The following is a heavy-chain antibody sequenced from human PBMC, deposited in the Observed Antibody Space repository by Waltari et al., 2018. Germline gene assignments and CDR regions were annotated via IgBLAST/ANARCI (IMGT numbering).Heavy chain of an antibody. CDR3: ARDHKVYSAFDI. Sequence: EAQLLEAGGGLAQPGGSRRPPCAASAFSFSHCAMNRVRRAPGRGLEWVSSISGSGGTHYADSVKGRFTVSRDNSKNTLYLQMNSLGDEDTAVYYCARDHKVYSAFDIWGQGTMVTVSS. CDR1: AFSFSHCA. V-gene: IGHV3-23*01. CDR2: ISGSGGT. D-gene: IGHD2-21*01. J-gene: IGHJ3*02.